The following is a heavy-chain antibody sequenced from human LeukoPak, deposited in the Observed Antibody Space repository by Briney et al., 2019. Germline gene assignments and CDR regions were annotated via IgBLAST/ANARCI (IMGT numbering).Heavy chain of an antibody. CDR3: ASRSIAVAGTRAFDY. J-gene: IGHJ4*02. Sequence: SETLSLTCAVYGGSFSGYYWGWIRQPPGKGLEWIGSIYYSGSTYYNPSLKSRVTISVDTSKNQFSLKLSSVTAADTAVYYCASRSIAVAGTRAFDYWGQGTLVTVSS. V-gene: IGHV4-39*01. CDR1: GGSFSGYY. D-gene: IGHD6-19*01. CDR2: IYYSGST.